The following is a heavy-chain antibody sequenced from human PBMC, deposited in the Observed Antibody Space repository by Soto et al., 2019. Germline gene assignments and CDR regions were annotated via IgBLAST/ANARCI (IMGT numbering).Heavy chain of an antibody. V-gene: IGHV5-51*01. CDR2: VHPGDSDT. CDR1: GNSFNRYY. Sequence: PAESVSISCKDSGNSFNRYYIAWVLQMPGKGLEWMGIVHPGDSDTRYSPSFQGQVTMSADRSISTAYLQWSSLKASDTAIYYCARLSRATVETTAAFDYWGHGTLVTVSS. J-gene: IGHJ4*01. D-gene: IGHD4-17*01. CDR3: ARLSRATVETTAAFDY.